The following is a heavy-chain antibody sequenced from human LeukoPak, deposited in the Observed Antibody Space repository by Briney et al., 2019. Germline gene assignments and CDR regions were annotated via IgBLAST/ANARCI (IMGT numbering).Heavy chain of an antibody. CDR3: ALTTRTYYDSSGYLI. CDR2: ISSSSSYI. J-gene: IGHJ4*02. Sequence: PGGSLGLSCAASEFTFSSYSMNWVRQAPGKGLEWVSSISSSSSYIYYADSVKGRFTISRDNAKNSLYLQMNSLRAEDTAVYYCALTTRTYYDSSGYLIWGQGTLVTVSS. CDR1: EFTFSSYS. V-gene: IGHV3-21*04. D-gene: IGHD3-22*01.